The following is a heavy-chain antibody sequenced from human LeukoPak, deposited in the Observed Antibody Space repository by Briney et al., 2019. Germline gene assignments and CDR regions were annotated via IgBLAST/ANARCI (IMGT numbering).Heavy chain of an antibody. CDR1: GFTFSNYG. J-gene: IGHJ5*02. Sequence: GGSLRLSCAASGFTFSNYGMHWVRQAPGKGLEWVAVIWYDGSNKYYTDSVKGRFTISRDNSKNTLYLQMNSLRAEDTAVYYCAREARAAAGLGDWFDPWGQGTLVTVSS. D-gene: IGHD6-13*01. CDR3: AREARAAAGLGDWFDP. V-gene: IGHV3-33*01. CDR2: IWYDGSNK.